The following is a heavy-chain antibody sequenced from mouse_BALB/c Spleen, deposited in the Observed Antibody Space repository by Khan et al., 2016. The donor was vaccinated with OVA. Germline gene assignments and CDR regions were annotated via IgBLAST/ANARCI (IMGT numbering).Heavy chain of an antibody. CDR2: IWSAGST. J-gene: IGHJ3*01. CDR3: ARRGYDYGRGALFAY. V-gene: IGHV2-2*02. Sequence: QVQLQQSGPGLVQPSQSLSMTCTVSGFSLANYSVHWVRQSPGKGLEWLGVIWSAGSTDYNAAFMSRLTINKDNSRSHVFFKRNSLQPNDTALYYCARRGYDYGRGALFAYWGQGTLVTVSA. D-gene: IGHD2-4*01. CDR1: GFSLANYS.